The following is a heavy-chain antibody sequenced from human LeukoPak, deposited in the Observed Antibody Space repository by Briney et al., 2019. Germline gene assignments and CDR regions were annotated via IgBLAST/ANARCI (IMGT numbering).Heavy chain of an antibody. D-gene: IGHD3-22*01. CDR2: INPNSGGT. V-gene: IGHV1-2*02. J-gene: IGHJ3*02. Sequence: ASVKVSCKASGYTFTGYYMHWVRQAPGQGLEWMGWINPNSGGTNYAQKFQGGVTMTRDTSISTAYMELSSLRSEDTAVYYCARVKSYYYDTSDKDAFDIWGQGTMVTVSS. CDR3: ARVKSYYYDTSDKDAFDI. CDR1: GYTFTGYY.